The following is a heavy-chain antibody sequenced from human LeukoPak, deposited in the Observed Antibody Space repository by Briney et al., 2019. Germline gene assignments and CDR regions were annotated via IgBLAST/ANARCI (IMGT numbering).Heavy chain of an antibody. V-gene: IGHV3-7*01. CDR1: GLTFSNYW. Sequence: PGGPLRLSCAASGLTFSNYWMSWVRQAPGKGLEWVANINPDGSEKNYAHSVKGRFTISRDNAKNSLSLQMNSLRAEDMAVYYCATEPGIGYAFDIWGQGRMVTVSS. CDR2: INPDGSEK. D-gene: IGHD3-10*01. CDR3: ATEPGIGYAFDI. J-gene: IGHJ3*02.